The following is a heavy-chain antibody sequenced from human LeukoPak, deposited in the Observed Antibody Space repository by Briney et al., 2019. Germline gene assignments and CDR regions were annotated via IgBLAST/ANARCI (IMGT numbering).Heavy chain of an antibody. J-gene: IGHJ4*02. CDR2: IYHSGST. CDR1: GYSISSGYY. D-gene: IGHD3-10*01. V-gene: IGHV4-38-2*02. Sequence: PSETLSLTCTVSGYSISSGYYWGWIRQPPGKGREWIGSIYHSGSTYYNPSLKSRVTISVDTSKNQFSLKLSSVTAADTAVYYCARSTMVRGVIRRGPPFDYWGQGTLVTVSS. CDR3: ARSTMVRGVIRRGPPFDY.